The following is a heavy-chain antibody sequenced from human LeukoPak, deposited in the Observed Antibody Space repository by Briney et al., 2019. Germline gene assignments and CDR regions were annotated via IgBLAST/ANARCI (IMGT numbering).Heavy chain of an antibody. CDR2: IYDSGST. V-gene: IGHV4-59*01. CDR3: AREGPYGGNPSVYY. J-gene: IGHJ4*02. CDR1: GGSISSYY. D-gene: IGHD4-23*01. Sequence: SETLSLTCTVSGGSISSYYWSWIRQPPGKGLEWIGYIYDSGSTNYNPSLKSRVTISVDTSKNQFSLKLSSVTAADTAVYYCAREGPYGGNPSVYYWGQGTLVTVSS.